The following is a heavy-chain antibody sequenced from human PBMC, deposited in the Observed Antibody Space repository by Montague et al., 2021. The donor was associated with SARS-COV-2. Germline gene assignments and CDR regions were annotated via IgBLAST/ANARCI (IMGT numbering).Heavy chain of an antibody. V-gene: IGHV4-59*01. CDR2: IYYSGST. CDR3: AREWVSYYDSSGYGAAFDI. J-gene: IGHJ3*02. D-gene: IGHD3-22*01. CDR1: GGSISSYY. Sequence: SETLSLICTVSGGSISSYYWSWIRQPRGKGLEWIGYIYYSGSTNYNPSLKSRVTISVDTSKNQFSLKLSSVTAADTAVYYCAREWVSYYDSSGYGAAFDIWGQGTVVTVSS.